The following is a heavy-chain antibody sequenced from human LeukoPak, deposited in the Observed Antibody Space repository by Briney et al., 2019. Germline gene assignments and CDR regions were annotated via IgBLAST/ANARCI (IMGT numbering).Heavy chain of an antibody. D-gene: IGHD6-6*01. CDR1: GGSISSYY. J-gene: IGHJ3*02. Sequence: SETLSLTCTVSGGSISSYYWSWIRQPPGKGLEWIGYIYYSGSTNYNPSLKSRVTISVDTSKNQFSLKLSSVTAADTAVYYCAKDLRATVAARRSGAFDIWGQGTMVTVSS. CDR2: IYYSGST. CDR3: AKDLRATVAARRSGAFDI. V-gene: IGHV4-59*12.